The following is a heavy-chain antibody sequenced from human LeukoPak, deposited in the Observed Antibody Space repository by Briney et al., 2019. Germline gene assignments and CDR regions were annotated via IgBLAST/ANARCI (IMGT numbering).Heavy chain of an antibody. V-gene: IGHV4-61*01. CDR3: ARGGVYCSGGSCFDNWFDP. J-gene: IGHJ5*02. Sequence: PSETLSLTCTVSGGSVSSGSYDWSWIRQPPGKGLEGIGYIYYSGSINYNPSLKSRVTISVDTSKNQFSLKLSSVTAADTPVYYCARGGVYCSGGSCFDNWFDPWGQGTLVTVSS. CDR2: IYYSGSI. CDR1: GGSVSSGSYD. D-gene: IGHD2-15*01.